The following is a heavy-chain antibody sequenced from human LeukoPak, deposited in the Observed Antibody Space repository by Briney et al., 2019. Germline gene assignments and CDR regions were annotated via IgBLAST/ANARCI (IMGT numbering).Heavy chain of an antibody. CDR1: GGSISNYY. Sequence: SETLSLTCTVSGGSISNYYWSWIRQPPGRGLEWIGYINYSGSTDYNPSLKSRVTISVDTSKNQFSLKVTSVTAADTAVYYCARLNGGYWGQGTLVTVSS. J-gene: IGHJ4*02. CDR2: INYSGST. CDR3: ARLNGGY. V-gene: IGHV4-59*08. D-gene: IGHD1-1*01.